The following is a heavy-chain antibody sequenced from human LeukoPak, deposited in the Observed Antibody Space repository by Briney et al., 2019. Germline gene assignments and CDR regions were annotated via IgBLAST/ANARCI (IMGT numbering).Heavy chain of an antibody. D-gene: IGHD2-15*01. Sequence: GGSLRLSCAASGFTFSTFWMHWVRQAPGEGLVWVSRIRGDGSNTTQADSVKGRFTISRDNPKSTLYLQMNRLRAEDTAVYYCAREVAGGFDIWGQGTMVTVSS. CDR1: GFTFSTFW. J-gene: IGHJ3*02. V-gene: IGHV3-74*01. CDR3: AREVAGGFDI. CDR2: IRGDGSNT.